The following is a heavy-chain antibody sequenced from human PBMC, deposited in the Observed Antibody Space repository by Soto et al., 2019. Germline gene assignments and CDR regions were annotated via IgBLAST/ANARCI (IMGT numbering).Heavy chain of an antibody. Sequence: QVQLVQSGAEVKKPGASVKVSCKASGYTFTSYGISWVRQAPGQGLEWMGWISAYNGNTNYAQKLQGRVTMTTDTSTSTAYMELRSLRSDDTAVYYCARDLARVNIVVVPADSRWFDPWGQGTLVTVSS. CDR1: GYTFTSYG. D-gene: IGHD2-2*01. V-gene: IGHV1-18*01. CDR3: ARDLARVNIVVVPADSRWFDP. CDR2: ISAYNGNT. J-gene: IGHJ5*02.